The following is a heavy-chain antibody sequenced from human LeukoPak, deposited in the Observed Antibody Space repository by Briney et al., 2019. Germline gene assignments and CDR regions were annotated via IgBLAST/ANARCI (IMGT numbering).Heavy chain of an antibody. CDR1: GGSVSSGSCF. D-gene: IGHD1-1*01. CDR3: ARGYNGLLYYFDY. V-gene: IGHV4-61*01. Sequence: SETLSLTCTVSGGSVSSGSCFWSWIRQPPGKGLEWIGYIYYSGSTNYNPSLKSRVTISVDTSKNQFSLKLSSVTAADTAVYYCARGYNGLLYYFDYWGQGTLVTVSS. CDR2: IYYSGST. J-gene: IGHJ4*02.